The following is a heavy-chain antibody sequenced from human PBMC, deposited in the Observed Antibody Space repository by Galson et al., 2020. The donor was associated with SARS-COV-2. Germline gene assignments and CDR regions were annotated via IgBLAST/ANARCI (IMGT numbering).Heavy chain of an antibody. CDR3: ARDYVAGAGAFDY. J-gene: IGHJ4*02. Sequence: ASETLSLTCTVSGYSISSGYYWGWIRQPPGKGLEWIGSIYHSGSTYYNPSLKSRVTISVDTSKNQFSLKLSSVTAADTAVYYCARDYVAGAGAFDYWGQGTLATVSS. CDR2: IYHSGST. CDR1: GYSISSGYY. D-gene: IGHD3-10*02. V-gene: IGHV4-38-2*02.